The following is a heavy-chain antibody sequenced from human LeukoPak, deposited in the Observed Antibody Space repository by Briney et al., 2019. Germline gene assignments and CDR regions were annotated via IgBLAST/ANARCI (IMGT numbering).Heavy chain of an antibody. CDR2: IYYSGST. V-gene: IGHV4-59*01. CDR1: GCSISSYY. Sequence: SETLSLTCTVSGCSISSYYWSWIRQPPGKGLEWIGYIYYSGSTNYNPSLKSRVTISVDTSKNQFSLKLSSVTDADTAVYYCARDFGLGYCSSTSCYAFDIWGQGTMVTVSS. J-gene: IGHJ3*02. D-gene: IGHD2-2*01. CDR3: ARDFGLGYCSSTSCYAFDI.